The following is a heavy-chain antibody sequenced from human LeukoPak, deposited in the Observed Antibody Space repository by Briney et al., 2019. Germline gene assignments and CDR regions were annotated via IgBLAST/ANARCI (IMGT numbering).Heavy chain of an antibody. V-gene: IGHV4-4*07. Sequence: SETLSLTCTVSGGSISSYYWNWIRQPAGKGLEWIGRIYSSGSTHYNPSLKSRVTISVDKSKNKISLKLTSVTAADTAVYYCARRRVAEIFHYWGQGTLVTISS. J-gene: IGHJ1*01. CDR2: IYSSGST. CDR1: GGSISSYY. CDR3: ARRRVAEIFHY.